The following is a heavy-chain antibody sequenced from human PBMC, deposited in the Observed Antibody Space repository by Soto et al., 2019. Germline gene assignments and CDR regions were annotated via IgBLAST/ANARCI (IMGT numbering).Heavy chain of an antibody. Sequence: QVQLVQSGAEVKKPGASVKVSCKASGYTFTSYGISWVRQAPGQGLEWMGWISAYNGNTNYAQKLSGRATMTTDTSRSTAYMELRSLRSDDTAVYYCARKYYDFWSGYLRHYYYYMYVWGKVTTVTVSS. J-gene: IGHJ6*03. D-gene: IGHD3-3*01. CDR3: ARKYYDFWSGYLRHYYYYMYV. CDR2: ISAYNGNT. CDR1: GYTFTSYG. V-gene: IGHV1-18*01.